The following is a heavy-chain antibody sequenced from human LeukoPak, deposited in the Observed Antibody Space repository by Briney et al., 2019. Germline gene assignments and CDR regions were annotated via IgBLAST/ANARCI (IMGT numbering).Heavy chain of an antibody. D-gene: IGHD5-12*01. CDR3: ARDRWLRLPDT. CDR2: ISYDGNIK. V-gene: IGHV3-30-3*01. CDR1: GFAFGTYA. J-gene: IGHJ3*02. Sequence: PGGSLRLSCAASGFAFGTYAIQWVRQAPGKGLEWVALISYDGNIKFYADSVKGRSTISRDNSNNTVSLQMNSLRAEDTAVYYCARDRWLRLPDTWGQGTMVTVSS.